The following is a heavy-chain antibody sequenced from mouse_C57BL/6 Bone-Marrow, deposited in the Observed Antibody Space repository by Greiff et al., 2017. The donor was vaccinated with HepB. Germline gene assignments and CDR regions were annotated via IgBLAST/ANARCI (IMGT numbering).Heavy chain of an antibody. CDR1: GYTFTSYW. CDR2: IYPGSGST. V-gene: IGHV1-55*01. J-gene: IGHJ1*03. Sequence: QVQLQQPGAEIVKPGASVKMSCKASGYTFTSYWITWVKQRPGQGLEWIGDIYPGSGSTNYNEKFKSKATLTVDTSSSTAYMQLSSLTSEDSAVYYCAYYYGSSLRYWYFDVWGTGTTVTVSS. CDR3: AYYYGSSLRYWYFDV. D-gene: IGHD1-1*01.